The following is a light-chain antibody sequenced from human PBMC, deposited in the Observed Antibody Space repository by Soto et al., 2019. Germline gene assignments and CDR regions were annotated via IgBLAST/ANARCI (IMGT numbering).Light chain of an antibody. CDR2: GAS. CDR1: QIVNNNY. V-gene: IGKV3-20*01. J-gene: IGKJ2*01. CDR3: QQYGRSPYT. Sequence: EIVMTQSPDTLSLSPGERATLSCRASQIVNNNYLAWYQQKPGQAPRLLIYGASNRPGGIPDKFSGSGSGTDFTFTINRLEPEDFAVYYCQQYGRSPYTFAQGTKLE.